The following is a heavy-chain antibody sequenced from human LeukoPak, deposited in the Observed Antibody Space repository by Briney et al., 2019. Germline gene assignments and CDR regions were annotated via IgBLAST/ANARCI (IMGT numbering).Heavy chain of an antibody. CDR3: ARGHGSGSYYNVLPGSF. CDR1: GFTFSSYS. Sequence: PGGSLRLSCAASGFTFSSYSMNWVRQAPWKGLEWVSSISSSSSYIYYADSVKGRFTISRDNAKNSLYLQMNSLRAEDTAVYYCARGHGSGSYYNVLPGSFWGQGTLVTVSS. V-gene: IGHV3-21*01. D-gene: IGHD3-10*01. CDR2: ISSSSSYI. J-gene: IGHJ4*02.